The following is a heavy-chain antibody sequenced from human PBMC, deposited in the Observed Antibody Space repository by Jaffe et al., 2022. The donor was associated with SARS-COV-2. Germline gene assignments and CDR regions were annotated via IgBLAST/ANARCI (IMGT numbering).Heavy chain of an antibody. CDR3: ARHSYSYGSGLTRTFDF. Sequence: QVQLVESGGGLVKPGGSLRLSCAASGFTFNDHYLSWIRQAPVKGLEWVAYISGSGGAVYYADSVKGRFTISRDNAKNSVFLQMTSLRVEDTAVYYCARHSYSYGSGLTRTFDFWGQGTLATVSS. D-gene: IGHD3-10*01. CDR2: ISGSGGAV. J-gene: IGHJ4*02. CDR1: GFTFNDHY. V-gene: IGHV3-11*01.